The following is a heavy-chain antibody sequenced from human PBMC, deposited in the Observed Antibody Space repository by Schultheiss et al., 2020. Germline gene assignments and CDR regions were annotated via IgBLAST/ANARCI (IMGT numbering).Heavy chain of an antibody. Sequence: SETLSLTCTVSGGSISSSSYYWGWIRQPPGKGLEWIGSIYYSGSTKDNPSLRSRVRISVDTSKNQFSLMLRSVTAADTAVYYCARVPLEDTGMFTYFHMDVWGKGTTVNVSS. CDR3: ARVPLEDTGMFTYFHMDV. J-gene: IGHJ6*03. D-gene: IGHD5-18*01. V-gene: IGHV4-39*07. CDR2: IYYSGST. CDR1: GGSISSSSYY.